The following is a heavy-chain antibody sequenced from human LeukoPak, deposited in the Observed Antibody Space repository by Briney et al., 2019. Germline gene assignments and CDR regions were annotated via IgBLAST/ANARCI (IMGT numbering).Heavy chain of an antibody. D-gene: IGHD5-24*01. Sequence: GGSLRLSCAASGLTFSSCGMHWVRQAPGKGLEWVAVIWYDGTDKYYADSVKGRFTISRDNSKNTLYLQMNSLRAEDTAVYYCARGRDGYNWIDYWGQGTLVTVSS. CDR1: GLTFSSCG. CDR3: ARGRDGYNWIDY. J-gene: IGHJ4*02. CDR2: IWYDGTDK. V-gene: IGHV3-33*01.